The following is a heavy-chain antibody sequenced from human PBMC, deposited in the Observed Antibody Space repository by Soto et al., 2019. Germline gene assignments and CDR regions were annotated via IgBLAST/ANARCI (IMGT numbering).Heavy chain of an antibody. CDR3: ARQYCSGGSCYTLDY. V-gene: IGHV1-46*01. CDR2: INPSGGST. D-gene: IGHD2-15*01. Sequence: QVQLVQSGAEVKKPGASVKVSCKASGYTFTSYFMHWVRQAPGQGLEWMGRINPSGGSTSYAQKFQGRVTMTRDTSTSTVYMELSSLRSEDTAVYYCARQYCSGGSCYTLDYWGQGTLVTVSS. CDR1: GYTFTSYF. J-gene: IGHJ4*02.